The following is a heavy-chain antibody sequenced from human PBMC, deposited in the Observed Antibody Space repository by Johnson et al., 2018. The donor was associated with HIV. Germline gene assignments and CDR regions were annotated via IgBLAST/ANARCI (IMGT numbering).Heavy chain of an antibody. J-gene: IGHJ3*02. CDR1: GFTFSSYA. CDR3: ARFPPGEGDDAFVI. CDR2: ISYDGSNK. Sequence: QVQLVESGGGVVLPGGSLRLSCAASGFTFSSYAMHWVRQAPGKGLEWVAVISYDGSNKNYADSVKGRFTISRDNSRNTLYMQMNSLRAEDTAVYYCARFPPGEGDDAFVILGKGTMVTVS. D-gene: IGHD1-1*01. V-gene: IGHV3-30-3*01.